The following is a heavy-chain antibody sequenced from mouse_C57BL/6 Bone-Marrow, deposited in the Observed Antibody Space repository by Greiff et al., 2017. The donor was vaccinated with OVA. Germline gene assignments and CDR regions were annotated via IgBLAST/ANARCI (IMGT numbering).Heavy chain of an antibody. D-gene: IGHD3-3*01. Sequence: QVQLQQSGAELARPGASVTLSCKASGYTFTSYGISWVKQRTGQGLEWIGEIYPRSGNTYYNEKFKGKATLTADKSSSTAYMELRILTSEDSAVYFCARWGDAWFAYWGQGTLVTVSA. CDR2: IYPRSGNT. V-gene: IGHV1-81*01. CDR3: ARWGDAWFAY. J-gene: IGHJ3*01. CDR1: GYTFTSYG.